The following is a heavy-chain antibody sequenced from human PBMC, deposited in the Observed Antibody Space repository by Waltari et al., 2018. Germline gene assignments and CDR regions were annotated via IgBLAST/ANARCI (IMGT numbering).Heavy chain of an antibody. CDR2: IRYDGSNK. V-gene: IGHV3-30*02. Sequence: QVQLVESGGGVVQPGGSLRLSCAASGFTFSSYGMHWVRQAPGKGLEWVAFIRYDGSNKYNAESVKGRFTSSRDNSKNTLYLQMNSLRAEDTAVYYCAKDSGYSSSSPPYGRDVWGQGTTVTVSS. J-gene: IGHJ6*02. D-gene: IGHD6-6*01. CDR3: AKDSGYSSSSPPYGRDV. CDR1: GFTFSSYG.